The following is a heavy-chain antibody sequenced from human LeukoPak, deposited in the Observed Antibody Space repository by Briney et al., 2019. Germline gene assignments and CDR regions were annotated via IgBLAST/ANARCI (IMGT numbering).Heavy chain of an antibody. CDR1: GFTFSSYR. CDR3: ARGASGYEIFDY. Sequence: GSLRLSCAASGFTFSSYRMNWVRQAPGKGLEWVSSISSSSSYIYYADSVKGRFTISRDNAKNSLYLQMNSLRAEDTAVYYCARGASGYEIFDYWGQGTLVTVSS. V-gene: IGHV3-21*01. D-gene: IGHD5-12*01. J-gene: IGHJ4*02. CDR2: ISSSSSYI.